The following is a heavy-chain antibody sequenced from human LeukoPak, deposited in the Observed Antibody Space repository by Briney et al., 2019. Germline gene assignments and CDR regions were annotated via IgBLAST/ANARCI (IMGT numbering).Heavy chain of an antibody. CDR3: ARAKGRYCSGGSCYSGYYYYGMDV. CDR2: IYYSGST. J-gene: IGHJ6*02. V-gene: IGHV4-59*01. D-gene: IGHD2-15*01. CDR1: GGSISSYY. Sequence: SETLSLTCTVSGGSISSYYWSWIRQPPGKGLGWIGYIYYSGSTNYNPSLKSRVTISVDTSKNQFSLKLSSVTAADTAVYYCARAKGRYCSGGSCYSGYYYYGMDVWGQGTTVTVSS.